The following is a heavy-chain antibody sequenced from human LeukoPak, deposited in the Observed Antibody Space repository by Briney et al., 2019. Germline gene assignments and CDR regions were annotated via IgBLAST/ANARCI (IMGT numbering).Heavy chain of an antibody. D-gene: IGHD6-13*01. CDR1: GGSISSYY. CDR3: ATASGAAGLRSDYYYYYMDV. CDR2: IYTSGST. J-gene: IGHJ6*03. V-gene: IGHV4-4*07. Sequence: PSETLSLTCTVSGGSISSYYWSWIRQPAGKGLEWIGRIYTSGSTNYNPSLKSRVTMSVDTSKNQFSLKLSSVTAADTAVYYCATASGAAGLRSDYYYYYMDVWGKGTTVTVSS.